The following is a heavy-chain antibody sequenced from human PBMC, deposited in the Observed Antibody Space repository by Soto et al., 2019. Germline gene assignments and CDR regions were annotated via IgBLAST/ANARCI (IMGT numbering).Heavy chain of an antibody. V-gene: IGHV1-69*13. D-gene: IGHD3-22*01. CDR1: GGTFSSYA. J-gene: IGHJ6*02. CDR3: ACPDTNYYYDSSGYLSRLPEDYYYYGMDV. Sequence: EASVKVSCKASGGTFSSYAISWVRQAPGQGLEWMGGIIPIFGTANYAQKFQGRVTITADESTSTAYMELSSLRSEDTAVYYCACPDTNYYYDSSGYLSRLPEDYYYYGMDVWGQGTTVTVSS. CDR2: IIPIFGTA.